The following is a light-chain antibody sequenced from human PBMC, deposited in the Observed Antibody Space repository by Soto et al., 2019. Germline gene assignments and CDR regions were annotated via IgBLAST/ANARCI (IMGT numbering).Light chain of an antibody. CDR1: SSDIGNYNL. V-gene: IGLV2-23*01. CDR2: EGS. J-gene: IGLJ2*01. Sequence: QSVLTQPASVSGSPGQSITISCTGTSSDIGNYNLVSWYQQHPGKAPKLIIYEGSKRPSGVSNRFSASKSGNTASLTISGLQAEDGADYYCCSFAGSTPSFGGGTKVTVL. CDR3: CSFAGSTPS.